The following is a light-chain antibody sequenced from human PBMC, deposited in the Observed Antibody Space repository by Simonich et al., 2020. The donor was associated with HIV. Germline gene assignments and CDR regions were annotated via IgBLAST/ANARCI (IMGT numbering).Light chain of an antibody. V-gene: IGLV2-14*03. J-gene: IGLJ2*01. CDR2: DVS. CDR3: SSYTSSNTVV. Sequence: QSALTQPASVSGSPGQSIPISCTGTSSDVGGYNYVSWYQQHPGKAPKLIIYDVSKRPAGVSNSFSGSKSGNTASLTISGLQAEDEADYYCSSYTSSNTVVFGGGTKLTVL. CDR1: SSDVGGYNY.